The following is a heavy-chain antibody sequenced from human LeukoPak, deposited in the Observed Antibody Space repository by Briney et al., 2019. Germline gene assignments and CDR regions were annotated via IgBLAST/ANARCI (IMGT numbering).Heavy chain of an antibody. J-gene: IGHJ4*02. CDR2: INHSGST. CDR1: GGSISSGSYY. V-gene: IGHV4-39*07. D-gene: IGHD3-22*01. CDR3: ARGSNQPKSSSGYYYVWDY. Sequence: PSETLSLTCTVSGGSISSGSYYWGWIRQPPGKGLEWIGEINHSGSTNYNPSLKSRVTISVDTSKNQFSLKLSSVTAADTAVYYCARGSNQPKSSSGYYYVWDYWGQGTLVTVSS.